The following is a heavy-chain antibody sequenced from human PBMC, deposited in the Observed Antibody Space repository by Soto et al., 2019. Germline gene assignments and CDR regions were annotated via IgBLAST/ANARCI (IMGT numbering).Heavy chain of an antibody. Sequence: VKVSGTASGGPFMGYAIIGGRHAPGQGLEWMGGIIPIFGTANYAQKFQGRVTITADKSTSTAYMELRSLRSEDTAVYYCASGLYDSSGFIRDAFDIWGQGTMVTVSS. D-gene: IGHD3-22*01. V-gene: IGHV1-69*13. CDR2: IIPIFGTA. CDR1: GGPFMGYA. J-gene: IGHJ3*02. CDR3: ASGLYDSSGFIRDAFDI.